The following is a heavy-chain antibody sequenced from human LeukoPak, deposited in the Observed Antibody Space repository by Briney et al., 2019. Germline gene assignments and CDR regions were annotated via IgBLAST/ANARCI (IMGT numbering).Heavy chain of an antibody. CDR3: AKAASSNWIHDY. CDR1: GFTFDDYA. J-gene: IGHJ4*02. CDR2: ISGDGASS. Sequence: PGGSLRPSCAASGFTFDDYAMHWVRQAPGKGLEWVSLISGDGASSYYADSVKGRFTISRDNSKNSLYLQMNSLRTEDTALYYCAKAASSNWIHDYWGQGTLVTVSS. D-gene: IGHD1-1*01. V-gene: IGHV3-43*02.